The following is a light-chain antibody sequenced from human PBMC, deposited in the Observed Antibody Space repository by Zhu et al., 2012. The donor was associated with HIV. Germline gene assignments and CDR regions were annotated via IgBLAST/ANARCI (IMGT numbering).Light chain of an antibody. CDR2: DAS. V-gene: IGKV3-11*01. Sequence: IVLTQSPATLSLSPGERATLSCRASQSVSSFLAWYQQKPGQAPRLLIYDASNRVTGIPARFSGSGSGTDFTLTISSLEPEDFAVYYCQQRSNWPFTFGGGTKVEIK. J-gene: IGKJ4*01. CDR1: QSVSSF. CDR3: QQRSNWPFT.